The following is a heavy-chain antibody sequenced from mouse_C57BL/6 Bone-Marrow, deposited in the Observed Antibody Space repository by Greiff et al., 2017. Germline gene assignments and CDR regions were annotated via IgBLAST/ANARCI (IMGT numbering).Heavy chain of an antibody. V-gene: IGHV1-78*01. D-gene: IGHD3-2*02. CDR3: AVRQLRLRNY. CDR1: GYTFTDHT. J-gene: IGHJ2*01. CDR2: IYPRDGST. Sequence: QVQLQQSDAELVKPGASVKISCKVSGYTFTDHTIHWMKQRPEQGLEWIGYIYPRDGSTKYNEKFKGKATLTVDKSSSTAYMELRSLTSEDTAVYYCAVRQLRLRNYWGQGTTLTVSS.